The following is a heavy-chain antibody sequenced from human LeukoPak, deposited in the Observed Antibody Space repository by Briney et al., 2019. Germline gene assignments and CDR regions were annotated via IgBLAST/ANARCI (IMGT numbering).Heavy chain of an antibody. CDR1: GGSISSGGYY. Sequence: SETLSLTFTVSGGSISSGGYYWSWIRQHPGKGLEWIGYIYYSGSTYYNPSLKSRVTISVDTSKNQFSLKLSSVTAADTAVYYCARGASGYDILTGYGWYFDLWGRGTLVTVSS. CDR3: ARGASGYDILTGYGWYFDL. J-gene: IGHJ2*01. D-gene: IGHD3-9*01. CDR2: IYYSGST. V-gene: IGHV4-31*03.